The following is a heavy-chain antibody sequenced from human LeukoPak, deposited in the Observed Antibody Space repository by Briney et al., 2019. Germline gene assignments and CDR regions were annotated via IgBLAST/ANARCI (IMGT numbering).Heavy chain of an antibody. CDR1: GGSISSSSYY. CDR2: IYYSGST. V-gene: IGHV4-61*05. D-gene: IGHD1-26*01. J-gene: IGHJ2*01. Sequence: SETLSLTCTVSGGSISSSSYYWSWIRQPPGKGLEWIGYIYYSGSTNYNPSLKSRVTISVDTSKNQFSLKLSSVTAADTAVYYCARRVGATNPHWYFDLWGRGTLVTVSS. CDR3: ARRVGATNPHWYFDL.